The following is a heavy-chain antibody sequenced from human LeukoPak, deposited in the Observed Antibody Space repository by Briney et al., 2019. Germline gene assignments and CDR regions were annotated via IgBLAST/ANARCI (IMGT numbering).Heavy chain of an antibody. V-gene: IGHV3-30-3*01. D-gene: IGHD6-13*01. CDR2: ISYDGSNK. CDR3: ARDASIAAAGSDYYYYYMDV. J-gene: IGHJ6*03. CDR1: GFTFSSYA. Sequence: PGGSLRLSCAASGFTFSSYAMHWVRQAPGKGLEWVAVISYDGSNKYYADSVKGRFTISRDNSKNTLYLQMNSLRAEDTAVYYCARDASIAAAGSDYYYYYMDVWAKGPRSPSP.